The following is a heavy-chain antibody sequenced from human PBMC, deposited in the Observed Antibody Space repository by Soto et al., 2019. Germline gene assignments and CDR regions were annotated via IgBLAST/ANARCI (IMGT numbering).Heavy chain of an antibody. J-gene: IGHJ4*02. D-gene: IGHD5-12*01. Sequence: GGSLRLSCAASGFTFSIYWMSWVRQAPGKGLEWVANIKQDGSEKYYVDSVKGRFTISRDNAKNSLYLQMNSLRAEDTAVYYCAKDRLRLSDYFDYWGQGT. V-gene: IGHV3-7*03. CDR1: GFTFSIYW. CDR3: AKDRLRLSDYFDY. CDR2: IKQDGSEK.